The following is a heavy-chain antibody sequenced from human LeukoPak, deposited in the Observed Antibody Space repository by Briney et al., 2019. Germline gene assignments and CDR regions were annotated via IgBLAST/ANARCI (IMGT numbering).Heavy chain of an antibody. J-gene: IGHJ4*02. Sequence: GGSLRLSCAASGFISSSYWMHWVRQPPGKGLGYIACISTDGITTSYADSVKGRFTISRDNAKNTLYLQMNSLRAEDTAVYYCARSRTYGDYGRGLDYWGQGTLVTVS. CDR1: GFISSSYW. CDR2: ISTDGITT. D-gene: IGHD4-17*01. CDR3: ARSRTYGDYGRGLDY. V-gene: IGHV3-74*01.